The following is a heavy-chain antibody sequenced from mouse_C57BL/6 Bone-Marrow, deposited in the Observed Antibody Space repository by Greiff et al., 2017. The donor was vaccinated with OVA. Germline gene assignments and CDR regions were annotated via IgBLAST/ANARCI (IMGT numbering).Heavy chain of an antibody. CDR3: TRYDGPYWYFDV. J-gene: IGHJ1*03. V-gene: IGHV1-5*01. CDR2: IYPGNSDT. CDR1: GYTFTSYW. Sequence: EVQLQQSGTVLARPGASVKMSCKTSGYTFTSYWMHWVKQRPGQGLEWIGAIYPGNSDTSYNQKFKGKAKLTAVTSASTAYMELSSLTNENSAVYCCTRYDGPYWYFDVWGTGTTVTVSS. D-gene: IGHD2-3*01.